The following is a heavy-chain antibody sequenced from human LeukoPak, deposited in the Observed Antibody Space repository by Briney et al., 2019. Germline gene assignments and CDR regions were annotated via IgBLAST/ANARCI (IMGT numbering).Heavy chain of an antibody. CDR1: GGSISSGDYY. D-gene: IGHD6-19*01. CDR3: ARDGHSSGWLDY. CDR2: IYYSGHT. Sequence: PSETLSLTCTVSGGSISSGDYYWSWIRQPPGQGLEWIGNIYYSGHTNYKPSLKNRVTISLDTSKNQFSLKLTSVTAADTAVYYCARDGHSSGWLDYWGQGAMITVSS. J-gene: IGHJ4*02. V-gene: IGHV4-61*08.